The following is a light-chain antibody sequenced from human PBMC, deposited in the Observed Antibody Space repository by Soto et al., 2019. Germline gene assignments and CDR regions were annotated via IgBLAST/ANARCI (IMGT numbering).Light chain of an antibody. Sequence: EIVMTQSPATLSVPPGERATLSCRASQSVSSNLAWYQQKPGQAPRLLIYAASTRATGIPARFSGSGSGTEFTLTISSLQSEDFAVYYCQQYNNWLTFGGGTKVEIK. CDR2: AAS. CDR1: QSVSSN. J-gene: IGKJ4*01. V-gene: IGKV3-15*01. CDR3: QQYNNWLT.